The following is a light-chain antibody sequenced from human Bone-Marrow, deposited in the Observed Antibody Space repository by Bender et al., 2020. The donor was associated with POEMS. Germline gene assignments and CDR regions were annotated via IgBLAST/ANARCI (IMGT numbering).Light chain of an antibody. J-gene: IGLJ3*02. CDR3: SSYAGTYTWV. Sequence: QSALTQPHSVSGSPGQSVTISCTGTSNDVGAYDYVSWYQQEAGKAPKLILYDVFKRPSGVPDRFSGSKSGRTASLTISGLQAEDEGDYYCSSYAGTYTWVFGGGTKVTVL. CDR2: DVF. CDR1: SNDVGAYDY. V-gene: IGLV2-11*01.